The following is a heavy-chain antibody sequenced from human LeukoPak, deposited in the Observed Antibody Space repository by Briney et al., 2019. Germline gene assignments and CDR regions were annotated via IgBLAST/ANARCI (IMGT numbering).Heavy chain of an antibody. CDR3: ARDSSKDY. V-gene: IGHV3-23*01. CDR1: GFTFTTYA. Sequence: GGSLRLSCAASGFTFTTYAMSWVRQAPGKGLEWVSTISGTGGSAYYADSVKGRFTISRDNSKNTLYLQMNSLRADDTAVYYCARDSSKDYWGQGTLVTVSS. CDR2: ISGTGGSA. J-gene: IGHJ4*02.